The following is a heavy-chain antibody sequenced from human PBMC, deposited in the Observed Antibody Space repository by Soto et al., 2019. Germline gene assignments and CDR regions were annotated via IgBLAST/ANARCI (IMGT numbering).Heavy chain of an antibody. CDR2: INPSGGST. V-gene: IGHV1-46*01. CDR1: GYTFTSYY. Sequence: VASVKVSCKASGYTFTSYYMHWVRQAPGQGLEWMGIINPSGGSTSYAQKFQGRVTMTRDTSTSTVYMELSSLRSEDTAVYYCARARRYYYDSSGYSQPGAYWGQGTLVTVSS. CDR3: ARARRYYYDSSGYSQPGAY. D-gene: IGHD3-22*01. J-gene: IGHJ4*02.